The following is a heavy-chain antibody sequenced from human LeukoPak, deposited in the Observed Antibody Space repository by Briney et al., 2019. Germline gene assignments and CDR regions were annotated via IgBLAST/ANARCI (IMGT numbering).Heavy chain of an antibody. V-gene: IGHV4-61*02. D-gene: IGHD3-3*01. CDR1: GDSISSGDYY. CDR2: ISSSGST. J-gene: IGHJ3*01. CDR3: ASQQYYDLPGGAFDF. Sequence: SETLSLTCTVSGDSISSGDYYWSWIRQPAGKGLEWIGRISSSGSTNYNPSLKSRVTISVDTTKNQFSLKLSSVSAADTALYYCASQQYYDLPGGAFDFWGQGTMVTVSP.